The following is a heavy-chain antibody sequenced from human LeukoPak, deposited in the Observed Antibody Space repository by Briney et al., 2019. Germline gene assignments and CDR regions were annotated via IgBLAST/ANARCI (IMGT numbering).Heavy chain of an antibody. Sequence: PGGSLRLSCAASGFTFSSYGMHWVRQAPGKGLEWVAFIRYDGSNKYYADSVKGRFTISRDNSKNTLYLQMNSLRAEDTAVYYCAREDDYYYDSSGSYFDYWGQGTLVTVSS. CDR1: GFTFSSYG. D-gene: IGHD3-22*01. CDR3: AREDDYYYDSSGSYFDY. J-gene: IGHJ4*02. V-gene: IGHV3-30*02. CDR2: IRYDGSNK.